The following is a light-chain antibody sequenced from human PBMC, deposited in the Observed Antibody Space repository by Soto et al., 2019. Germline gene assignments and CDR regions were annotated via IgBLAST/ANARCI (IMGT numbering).Light chain of an antibody. V-gene: IGKV3-15*01. CDR3: HHYHNWPMT. J-gene: IGKJ5*01. Sequence: EIVMTHSPATLSVSPGQRATLSCRASESVSIHLAWYQQKPGQAPRLLIYDSSTRATGIPARFSGSESGTEFTLTISSLQSEDFAVYYCHHYHNWPMTFGQGTRLEIK. CDR1: ESVSIH. CDR2: DSS.